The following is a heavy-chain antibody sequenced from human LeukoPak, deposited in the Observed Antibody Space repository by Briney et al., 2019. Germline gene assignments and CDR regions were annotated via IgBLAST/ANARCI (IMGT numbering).Heavy chain of an antibody. J-gene: IGHJ6*02. Sequence: SETLSLTCAVSGGSISRDNYYWVWIRQPPGRGLEWIGSIYSGGNTYYNPSLKSRVTISVDTPEKQVSLKLSSVTATDTAVYYCANRGTGTRYYGMDVWGRGTTVTVSS. V-gene: IGHV4-39*01. D-gene: IGHD1-7*01. CDR1: GGSISRDNYY. CDR3: ANRGTGTRYYGMDV. CDR2: IYSGGNT.